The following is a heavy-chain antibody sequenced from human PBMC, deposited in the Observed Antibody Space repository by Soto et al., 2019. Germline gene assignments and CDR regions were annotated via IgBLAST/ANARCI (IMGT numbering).Heavy chain of an antibody. CDR2: ISTYSGDT. D-gene: IGHD1-20*01. J-gene: IGHJ5*02. CDR3: ARNNAPPTSETWFVP. Sequence: QVHLVQSGVEVKTPGASVKVSCQASGYTFFTYDISWVRQAPGQGLEWMGWISTYSGDTKYAQKLQVRVTMTTDTATTTPCLAPRSLWSADTSVFCLARNNAPPTSETWFVPGCQGARVTVSS. V-gene: IGHV1-18*01. CDR1: GYTFFTYD.